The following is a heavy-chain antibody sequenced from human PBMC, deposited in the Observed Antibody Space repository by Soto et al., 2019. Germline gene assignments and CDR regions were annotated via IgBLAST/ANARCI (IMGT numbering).Heavy chain of an antibody. CDR3: ARRSGHIPGDYYYGMDV. J-gene: IGHJ6*02. Sequence: GASVKVSCKASGYTFTSYGISWVRQAPGQGLEWMGWISAYNGNTNYAQKLQGRVTMTTDTSTSTAYMELRSLRSDDTAVYYCARRSGHIPGDYYYGMDVWGQGTTVTVSS. V-gene: IGHV1-18*01. CDR2: ISAYNGNT. CDR1: GYTFTSYG. D-gene: IGHD3-3*01.